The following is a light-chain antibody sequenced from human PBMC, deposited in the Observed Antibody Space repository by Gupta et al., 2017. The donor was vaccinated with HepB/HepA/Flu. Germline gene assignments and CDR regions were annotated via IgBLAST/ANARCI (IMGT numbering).Light chain of an antibody. V-gene: IGKV4-1*01. J-gene: IGKJ1*01. CDR1: QSVLYSSYNKSY. Sequence: IVITLSPASVAVSLGDCDTINCKSSQSVLYSSYNKSYLAWYQQKPGQPPKVVIYWASTRESGVPDRFSGSGSGTDFTLTISSLQAEDVAVYYCHQYYTVPWTFGQGTKVEIK. CDR3: HQYYTVPWT. CDR2: WAS.